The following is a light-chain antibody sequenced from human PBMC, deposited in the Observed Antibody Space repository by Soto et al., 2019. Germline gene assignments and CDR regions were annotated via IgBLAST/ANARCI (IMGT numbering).Light chain of an antibody. CDR3: QQYDNLPYT. J-gene: IGKJ2*01. V-gene: IGKV1-33*01. CDR1: QDISNY. Sequence: DIQMTQSPSSLSASVGDRVTITCQASQDISNYLKWYQQKPGKAHKLLFYDASNLETGVPSRFSGSGSGTDFTFTISSLQPEDIATYYCQQYDNLPYTFGQGTKLEIK. CDR2: DAS.